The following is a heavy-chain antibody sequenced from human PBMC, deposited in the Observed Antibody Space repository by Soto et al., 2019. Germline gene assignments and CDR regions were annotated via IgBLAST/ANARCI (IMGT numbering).Heavy chain of an antibody. CDR2: ISGDGSST. CDR1: GFTFNSCA. D-gene: IGHD3-9*01. V-gene: IGHV3-23*01. J-gene: IGHJ4*02. Sequence: WGSMRFSCAACGFTFNSCAMSWFRQAPGKGLEWVSAISGDGSSTYFADSGKGRFTISRDNSKNTLYLQMNSLRVEDTAVYYCAKDWEFDWPNYYFDYWGQGTLVTVSS. CDR3: AKDWEFDWPNYYFDY.